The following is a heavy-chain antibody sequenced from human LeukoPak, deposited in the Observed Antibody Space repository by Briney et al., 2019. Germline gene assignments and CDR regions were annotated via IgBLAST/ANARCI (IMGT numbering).Heavy chain of an antibody. J-gene: IGHJ4*02. CDR3: VRDRELNY. CDR1: GDSISSYY. D-gene: IGHD1-7*01. CDR2: IYYSGNT. V-gene: IGHV4-59*12. Sequence: SETLSLTCTVSGDSISSYYWSWIRQPPGKGLEWIGYIYYSGNTDYNPSLKSRVTISADTSKNQFSLKLTSVTAADTAVYYCVRDRELNYWGQGTLVTVSS.